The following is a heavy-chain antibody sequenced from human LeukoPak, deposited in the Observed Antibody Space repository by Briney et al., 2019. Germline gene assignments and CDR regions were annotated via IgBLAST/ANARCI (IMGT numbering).Heavy chain of an antibody. D-gene: IGHD3-22*01. CDR1: GFTFSSYS. Sequence: GRSLRLSCAASGFTFSSYSMNWVRQAPGKGLEWVSYISSSSSTIYYADSVKGRFTISRDNAKNSLYLQMNSLRAEDTAVYYCARDRSGSSGYYYVFDYWGQGTLVTVSS. CDR2: ISSSSSTI. J-gene: IGHJ4*02. CDR3: ARDRSGSSGYYYVFDY. V-gene: IGHV3-48*01.